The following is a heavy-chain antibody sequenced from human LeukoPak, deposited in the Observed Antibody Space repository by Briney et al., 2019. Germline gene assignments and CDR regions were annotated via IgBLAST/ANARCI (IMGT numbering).Heavy chain of an antibody. V-gene: IGHV4-59*01. CDR1: GGSISTYY. CDR2: IYYSGST. Sequence: SETLSLTCTVSGGSISTYYWNWIRQPPGKGLEWIGYIYYSGSTNYNPSLKSRVTISVDTSKNQFPLNLTSVTAADTAVYYCARGGIRQTFDNWGQGTLVTVSS. CDR3: ARGGIRQTFDN. J-gene: IGHJ4*02. D-gene: IGHD3-3*02.